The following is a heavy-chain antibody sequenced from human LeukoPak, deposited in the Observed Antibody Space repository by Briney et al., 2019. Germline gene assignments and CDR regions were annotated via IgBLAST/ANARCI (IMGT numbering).Heavy chain of an antibody. D-gene: IGHD5-18*01. Sequence: ASVKVSCKTSGGTFSNSAITWVRQAPGQGLEWMGRIIPVLNITTYAQNFQGTVKITTDTATSPVSMELSSLSSEEPAVYYCAKDQGLTAPPPYGLDVWGQGTTVIVTS. CDR1: GGTFSNSA. V-gene: IGHV1-69*04. CDR2: IIPVLNIT. J-gene: IGHJ6*02. CDR3: AKDQGLTAPPPYGLDV.